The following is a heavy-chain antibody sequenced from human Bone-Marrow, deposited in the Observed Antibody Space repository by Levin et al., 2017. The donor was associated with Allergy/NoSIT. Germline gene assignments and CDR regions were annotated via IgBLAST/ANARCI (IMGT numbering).Heavy chain of an antibody. D-gene: IGHD3-10*01. J-gene: IGHJ6*02. CDR2: ISYSGSP. CDR1: RGSISTYY. Sequence: SQTLSLTCTVSRGSISTYYFSWIRQPPGKGLEWVAFISYSGSPTYNPSLKSRATISVDTSKNQFSLKLRSVTAADTAVYYCARIWFGELYGLDIWGQGTTSSSP. V-gene: IGHV4-59*01. CDR3: ARIWFGELYGLDI.